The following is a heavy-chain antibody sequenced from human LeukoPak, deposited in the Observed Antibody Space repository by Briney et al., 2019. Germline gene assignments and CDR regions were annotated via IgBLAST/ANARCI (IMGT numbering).Heavy chain of an antibody. CDR1: EFTVSSNY. D-gene: IGHD3-10*02. CDR3: AELGITMIGGV. CDR2: ISSSSSTI. Sequence: GGSLRLSCAASEFTVSSNYMSWVRQAPGNGLEGVSYISSSSSTIYYADSVKGRFTISTDNAKNSLYLQMNSLRAEDTAVYYCAELGITMIGGVWGKGTTVTISS. V-gene: IGHV3-48*04. J-gene: IGHJ6*04.